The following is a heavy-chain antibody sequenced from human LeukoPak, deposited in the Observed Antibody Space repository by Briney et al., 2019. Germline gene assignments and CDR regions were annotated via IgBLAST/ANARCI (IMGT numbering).Heavy chain of an antibody. V-gene: IGHV2-70*04. D-gene: IGHD5-24*01. CDR3: ARTLDGSHFDF. CDR1: GFSLSTSGMR. CDR2: TDWDDDK. J-gene: IGHJ4*02. Sequence: SGPTLLHPTQTLTLTCTFSGFSLSTSGMRVCWICQPPAKALEWLSLTDWDDDKFYSTSLNTRITISKDTSKSQVVLTLTNMDPVDTATYYCARTLDGSHFDFWGQGTLVTVSS.